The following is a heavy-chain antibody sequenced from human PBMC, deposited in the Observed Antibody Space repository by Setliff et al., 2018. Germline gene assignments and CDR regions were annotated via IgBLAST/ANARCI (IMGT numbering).Heavy chain of an antibody. J-gene: IGHJ6*03. CDR3: ARGEGGSYLGAYYYYYMDV. V-gene: IGHV4-30-4*08. CDR1: GGSISGGDYY. D-gene: IGHD1-26*01. Sequence: SETLSLTCTVSGGSISGGDYYWSWIRQPPGKGLEWIGYIYSSGSTYYNPSLKSRVSISVDTSKNQFSLKLSSVTAADTAVYYCARGEGGSYLGAYYYYYMDVWGKGTTVTVSS. CDR2: IYSSGST.